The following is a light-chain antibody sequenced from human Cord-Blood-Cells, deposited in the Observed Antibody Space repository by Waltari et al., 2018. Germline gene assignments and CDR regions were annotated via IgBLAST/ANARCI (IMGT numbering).Light chain of an antibody. CDR3: QQYYSTPPA. Sequence: DIVMTQSPDSLAVSLGERATINCKSSQSVLYSSNNKNYLAWYQQKPGQPPKLLIYWASTRESGFPDRFSGSGSGTDFTLTISSLKAEDVAVYYCQQYYSTPPAFGQGTKLEIK. CDR1: QSVLYSSNNKNY. J-gene: IGKJ2*01. V-gene: IGKV4-1*01. CDR2: WAS.